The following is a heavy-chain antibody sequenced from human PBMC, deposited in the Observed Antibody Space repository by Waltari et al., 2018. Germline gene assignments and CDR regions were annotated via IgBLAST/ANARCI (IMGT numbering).Heavy chain of an antibody. V-gene: IGHV1-69*05. J-gene: IGHJ4*02. CDR3: AGRYCTGGVCYTFDY. Sequence: VQLVQSGAEVKKPGSSVKVSCKAYGGTFSSYAISWVRQAPGQGLEWMGGVIPILGTANYAQKFQGRVTITTDESTSTAYMELSSLRSEDTAVYYCAGRYCTGGVCYTFDYWGQGTLVTVSS. CDR1: GGTFSSYA. CDR2: VIPILGTA. D-gene: IGHD2-8*02.